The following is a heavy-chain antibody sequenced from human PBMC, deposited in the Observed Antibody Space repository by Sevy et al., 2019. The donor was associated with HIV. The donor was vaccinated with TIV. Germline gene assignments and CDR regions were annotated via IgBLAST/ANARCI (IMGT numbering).Heavy chain of an antibody. J-gene: IGHJ6*02. Sequence: GGSLRLSCAASGFTFSSYSMNWVRQAPGKGLEWVSSISSSSSYIYYADSVKGRFTISRDNAKNSLYLQMNSLRAEDTAVYYCARDLVGFRYLDWLGDATTYYYYGMDVWGQGTTVTVSS. V-gene: IGHV3-21*01. D-gene: IGHD3-9*01. CDR2: ISSSSSYI. CDR1: GFTFSSYS. CDR3: ARDLVGFRYLDWLGDATTYYYYGMDV.